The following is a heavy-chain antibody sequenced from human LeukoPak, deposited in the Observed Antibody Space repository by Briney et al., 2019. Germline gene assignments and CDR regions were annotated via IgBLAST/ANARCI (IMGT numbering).Heavy chain of an antibody. V-gene: IGHV4-39*01. CDR3: ASQNYYGSGNHFDY. Sequence: PSETLSLTCTVSGGSISSSSYYWGWIRQPPGKGLEWIGGIYYSGSTYYNPSLKSRVTISVDTSKNQFSPKLSSVTAADTAVYYCASQNYYGSGNHFDYWGQGTLVTVSS. CDR1: GGSISSSSYY. D-gene: IGHD3-10*01. J-gene: IGHJ4*02. CDR2: IYYSGST.